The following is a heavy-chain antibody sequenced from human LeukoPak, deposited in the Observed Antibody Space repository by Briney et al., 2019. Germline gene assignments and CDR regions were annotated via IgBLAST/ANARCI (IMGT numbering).Heavy chain of an antibody. CDR1: GFTFSSYS. J-gene: IGHJ4*02. Sequence: GGSLRLSCAASGFTFSSYSMNWVRQAPGKGLEWVSSISSSSSYIYYADSVKGRFTISRDNAKNSLYLQMNSLRAEDTAVYYCARGRMITFGGVIPPSDYWGQGTLVTVSS. V-gene: IGHV3-21*01. CDR2: ISSSSSYI. CDR3: ARGRMITFGGVIPPSDY. D-gene: IGHD3-16*02.